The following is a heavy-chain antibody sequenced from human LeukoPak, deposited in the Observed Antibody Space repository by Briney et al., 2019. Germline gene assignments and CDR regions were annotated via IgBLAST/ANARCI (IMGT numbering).Heavy chain of an antibody. CDR2: ISSSSSYT. CDR1: GIPFSDYY. Sequence: PGGSLRLSCVVSGIPFSDYYMNWIRQAPGKGLEWISYISSSSSYTDYADSVKGRFTISRDNAKSALYLQMNSLRLEDTAVYYCAAGTAADFWGQGTLVTSPQ. CDR3: AAGTAADF. J-gene: IGHJ4*02. D-gene: IGHD6-13*01. V-gene: IGHV3-11*03.